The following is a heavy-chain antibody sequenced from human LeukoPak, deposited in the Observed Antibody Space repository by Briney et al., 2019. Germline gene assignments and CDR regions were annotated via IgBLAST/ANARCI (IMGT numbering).Heavy chain of an antibody. CDR1: RFTVSRNY. D-gene: IGHD3-10*01. CDR2: IYSGGNT. V-gene: IGHV3-53*01. Sequence: GGSLRLSCAASRFTVSRNYMSWVRQAPGKGLEWVSVIYSGGNTYYADYVKGRFTISRDNSKNTLYLQINSLTAEDTAVYYCANLPRGDYWGLGTLVTVSS. CDR3: ANLPRGDY. J-gene: IGHJ4*02.